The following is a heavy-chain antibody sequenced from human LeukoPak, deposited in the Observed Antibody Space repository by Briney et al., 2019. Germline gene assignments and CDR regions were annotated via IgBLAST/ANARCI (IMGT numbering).Heavy chain of an antibody. D-gene: IGHD3-3*01. V-gene: IGHV4-4*07. Sequence: SETLSLTCTVSGGSISSYYWSWIRQPAGKGPEWIGRIYTSGSTNYNPSLKSRVTMSVDTSKNQFSLKLSSVTAADTAVYYCAGDSITIFGVVDNWFDPWGQGTLVTVSS. J-gene: IGHJ5*02. CDR3: AGDSITIFGVVDNWFDP. CDR1: GGSISSYY. CDR2: IYTSGST.